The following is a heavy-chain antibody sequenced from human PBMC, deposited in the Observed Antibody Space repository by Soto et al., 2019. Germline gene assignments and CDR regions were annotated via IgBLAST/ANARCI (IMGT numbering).Heavy chain of an antibody. V-gene: IGHV4-59*01. CDR2: VYYTGST. CDR1: GGSISGSY. CDR3: ARSVAVPGAHIDY. J-gene: IGHJ4*02. Sequence: SSETQSLTCSVSGGSISGSYWSWIRQSPGKGLEWLGYVYYTGSTNYSPSLRSRVSISVDTSKNEFSLRLSSVTAADTAVYFCARSVAVPGAHIDYWGQGTQVTVSS. D-gene: IGHD6-19*01.